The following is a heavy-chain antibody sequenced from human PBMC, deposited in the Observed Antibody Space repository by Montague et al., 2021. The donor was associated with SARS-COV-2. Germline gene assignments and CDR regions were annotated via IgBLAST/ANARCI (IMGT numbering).Heavy chain of an antibody. D-gene: IGHD4-17*01. Sequence: PALVTPTQTLTLTCTFSGFSLTTSGMCVRWIRPSPGKALEWLALINWHDEKYYSTSLKARLTISKDTSKNQVVLTMTNMDPLDTATYYCARTPHGVYSALFDYWGQGILVTVSP. CDR2: INWHDEK. CDR3: ARTPHGVYSALFDY. CDR1: GFSLTTSGMC. J-gene: IGHJ4*02. V-gene: IGHV2-70*01.